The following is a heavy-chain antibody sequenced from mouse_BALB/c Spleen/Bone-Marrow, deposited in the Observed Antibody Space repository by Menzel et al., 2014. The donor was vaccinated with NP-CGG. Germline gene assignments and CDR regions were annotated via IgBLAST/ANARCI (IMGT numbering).Heavy chain of an antibody. V-gene: IGHV7-3*02. CDR3: ARTTGTLYLDY. J-gene: IGHJ2*01. CDR1: GFTFTDYY. D-gene: IGHD4-1*02. CDR2: IRNKANGYTT. Sequence: EVKVEESGGGLVQPGGSLILSCTPSGFTFTDYYMSWVRQPPGKALEWLGFIRNKANGYTTEYSASVKGRFTISRDSSQSILYLQMNTLRAEDSATYYCARTTGTLYLDYWGQGTTLTVSS.